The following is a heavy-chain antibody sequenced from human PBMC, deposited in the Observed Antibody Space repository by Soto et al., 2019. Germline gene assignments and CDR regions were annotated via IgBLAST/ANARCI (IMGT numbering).Heavy chain of an antibody. J-gene: IGHJ4*02. CDR3: ARDNSSSWYHHDPFDY. V-gene: IGHV1-46*03. CDR1: GYTFTSYY. CDR2: INPSGGST. Sequence: GASVKVSCKASGYTFTSYYMHWVRQAPGQGLEWMGIINPSGGSTSYAQKFQGRVTMTRDTSTSTVYMELSSLRSEDTAVYYCARDNSSSWYHHDPFDYWGQGTLVTVSS. D-gene: IGHD6-13*01.